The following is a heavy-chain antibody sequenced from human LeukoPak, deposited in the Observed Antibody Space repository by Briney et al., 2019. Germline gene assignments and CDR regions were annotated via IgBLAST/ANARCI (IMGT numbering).Heavy chain of an antibody. CDR1: GGSFSGYY. CDR2: INHSGST. Sequence: PSETLSLTCAVYGGSFSGYYWSWIRQPPGKGLEWIGEINHSGSTNYNPSLKSRVTISVDTSKNQFSLKLSSVTAADTAVYYCARATGITMIVVVTYFGYWGQGTLVTVSS. J-gene: IGHJ4*02. D-gene: IGHD3-22*01. CDR3: ARATGITMIVVVTYFGY. V-gene: IGHV4-34*01.